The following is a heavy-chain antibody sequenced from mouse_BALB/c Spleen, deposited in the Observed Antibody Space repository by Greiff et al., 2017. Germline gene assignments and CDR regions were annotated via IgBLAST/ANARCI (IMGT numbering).Heavy chain of an antibody. CDR3: ARDGTYPRWYFDV. V-gene: IGHV14-3*02. D-gene: IGHD2-1*01. CDR1: GFNIKDTY. CDR2: IDPANGNT. Sequence: EVMLVESGAELVKPGASVKLSCTASGFNIKDTYMHWVKQRPEQGLEWIGRIDPANGNTKYDPKFQGKATITADTSSNTAYLQISSLTSEATAVYYCARDGTYPRWYFDVWGAGTTVTVSS. J-gene: IGHJ1*01.